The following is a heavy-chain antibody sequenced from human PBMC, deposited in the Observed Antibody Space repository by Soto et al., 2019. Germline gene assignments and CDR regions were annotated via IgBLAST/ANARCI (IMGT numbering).Heavy chain of an antibody. Sequence: QVQLQQWGAGLLKPSETLSLTCAVYGGSFSGYYWSWIRQPPGKGLEWIGEINHSGSTNYNPSLKSRVTISVDTSKNQFSLKLSSVTAADTAVYYCVRGWYNWNDGSWFDPWGQGTLVTVSS. J-gene: IGHJ5*02. CDR3: VRGWYNWNDGSWFDP. D-gene: IGHD1-1*01. V-gene: IGHV4-34*01. CDR1: GGSFSGYY. CDR2: INHSGST.